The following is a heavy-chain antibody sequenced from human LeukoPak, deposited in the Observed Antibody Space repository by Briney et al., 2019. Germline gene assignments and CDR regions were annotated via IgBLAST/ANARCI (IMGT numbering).Heavy chain of an antibody. CDR1: GGAFSGYS. D-gene: IGHD3-22*01. V-gene: IGHV4-34*01. CDR3: ASSYYDSSGYYSDY. J-gene: IGHJ4*02. CDR2: INHSGST. Sequence: SETLSLTCADYGGAFSGYSWSWIRQPPGKGLEWIGEINHSGSTNYNPSLKSRVTISVDTSKNQFSLKLSSVTAADTAVYYCASSYYDSSGYYSDYWGQGTLVTVSS.